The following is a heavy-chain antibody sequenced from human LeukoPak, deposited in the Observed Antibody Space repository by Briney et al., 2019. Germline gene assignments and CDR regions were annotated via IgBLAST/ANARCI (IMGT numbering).Heavy chain of an antibody. J-gene: IGHJ4*02. CDR1: GFTFDDYA. Sequence: PGGSLRLSCAASGFTFDDYAMHWVRHAPGKGLEWVSGISWNSGSIGYADSVKGRFTISRDNAKNSLYLQMNSLRAEDTALYYCAKDSGYDLSAFDYWGQGTLVTVSS. V-gene: IGHV3-9*01. CDR3: AKDSGYDLSAFDY. CDR2: ISWNSGSI. D-gene: IGHD5-12*01.